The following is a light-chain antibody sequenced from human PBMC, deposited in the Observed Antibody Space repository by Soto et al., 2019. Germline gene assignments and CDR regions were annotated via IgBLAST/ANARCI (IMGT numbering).Light chain of an antibody. Sequence: QSALSQPASVSGSPGQSITISCTGTSSEVGGYNYVSWYQQHPGKVPKLMIYDVSDRPSGVSSRFSGSKAGNTASLTISGLQAEDEADYYCSSYTSSRTLVFGTGTKVTVL. CDR3: SSYTSSRTLV. V-gene: IGLV2-14*01. J-gene: IGLJ1*01. CDR1: SSEVGGYNY. CDR2: DVS.